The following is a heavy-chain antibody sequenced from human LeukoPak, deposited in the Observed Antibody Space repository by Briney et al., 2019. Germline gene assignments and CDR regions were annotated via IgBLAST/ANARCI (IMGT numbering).Heavy chain of an antibody. Sequence: GGSLRLSCAASGFTFSNYAMSWVRQAPGKGLEWVSAISGSGTTTHYADSVKGRFTVSRDNAKNSLYLQMNSLRAEDTAVYYCARGGTSTYYDFWSGYYQGYFDYWGQGTLVTVSS. CDR3: ARGGTSTYYDFWSGYYQGYFDY. D-gene: IGHD3-3*01. J-gene: IGHJ4*02. V-gene: IGHV3-23*01. CDR2: ISGSGTTT. CDR1: GFTFSNYA.